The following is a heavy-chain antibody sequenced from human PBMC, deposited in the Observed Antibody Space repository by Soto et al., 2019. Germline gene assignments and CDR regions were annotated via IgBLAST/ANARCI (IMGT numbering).Heavy chain of an antibody. CDR1: GYTFTSYG. D-gene: IGHD6-13*01. CDR3: ARDRPGIAAAGTVLEAFDI. Sequence: ASVKVSCKASGYTFTSYGISWVRQAPGQGLEWMGWISAYNGNTNYAQKLQGRVTMTTDTSTSTAYMELRSLRSDDTAVYYCARDRPGIAAAGTVLEAFDIWGQGTMVTVSS. J-gene: IGHJ3*02. CDR2: ISAYNGNT. V-gene: IGHV1-18*01.